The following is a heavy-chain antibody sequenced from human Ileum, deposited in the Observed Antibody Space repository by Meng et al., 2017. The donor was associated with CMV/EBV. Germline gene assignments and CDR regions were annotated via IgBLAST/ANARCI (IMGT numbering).Heavy chain of an antibody. CDR3: ARVPSWSRRSSWLPHSCDHTLSSNDQH. D-gene: IGHD5-12*01. V-gene: IGHV4-34*01. CDR2: INLIGGT. J-gene: IGHJ1*01. CDR1: GASFSGNY. Sequence: SETLSLTCAVYGASFSGNYWSWTRQLPGRGREGIGEINLIGGTNTNPSLWRRVTISLDTSKNPFSLRLSSASAADTPVCICARVPSWSRRSSWLPHSCDHTLSSNDQHSG.